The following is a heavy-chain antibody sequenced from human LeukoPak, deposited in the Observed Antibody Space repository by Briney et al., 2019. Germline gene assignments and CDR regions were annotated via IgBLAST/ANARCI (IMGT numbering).Heavy chain of an antibody. V-gene: IGHV3-30*12. Sequence: PGKSLRLSCAASGFTFSNYGMHWVRQAPGKGLDWMAVISYDGDNKYYADSVKGRFTISRDNSKNTLYLQMNSLRAEDTAVYYCARTEREPHYFDYWGQGTLVTVSS. D-gene: IGHD1-1*01. CDR3: ARTEREPHYFDY. CDR2: ISYDGDNK. J-gene: IGHJ4*02. CDR1: GFTFSNYG.